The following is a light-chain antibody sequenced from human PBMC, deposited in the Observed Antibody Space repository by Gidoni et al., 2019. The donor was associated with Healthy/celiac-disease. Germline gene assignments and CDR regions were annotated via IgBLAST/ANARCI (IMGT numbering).Light chain of an antibody. CDR3: QAWDSSRV. Sequence: SYELTQPPSVSVSPGQTASIPCSGDKLGDKYACWYQQKPGQSPVLVIYQDSKRPSGIPERFSGSNSGNTATLTISGTQAMDEADYYCQAWDSSRVFGGGTKLTVL. CDR1: KLGDKY. J-gene: IGLJ3*02. V-gene: IGLV3-1*01. CDR2: QDS.